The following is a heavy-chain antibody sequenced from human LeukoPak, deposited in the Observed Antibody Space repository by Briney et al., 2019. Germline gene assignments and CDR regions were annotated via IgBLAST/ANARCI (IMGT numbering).Heavy chain of an antibody. V-gene: IGHV4-34*01. D-gene: IGHD1-26*01. CDR2: INHSGST. Sequence: SETLSLTCAVYGGSFSGYYWSWIRQPPGKGLEWIGDINHSGSTNHNPSLKSRVTISVDTSKNQFSLKLSSVTAADTAVYYCARGSFGLQVGATNWFDPWGQGTLVTVSS. CDR3: ARGSFGLQVGATNWFDP. CDR1: GGSFSGYY. J-gene: IGHJ5*02.